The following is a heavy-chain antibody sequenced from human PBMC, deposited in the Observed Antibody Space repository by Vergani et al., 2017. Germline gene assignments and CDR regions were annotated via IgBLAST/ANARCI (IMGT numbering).Heavy chain of an antibody. V-gene: IGHV3-21*01. J-gene: IGHJ3*02. CDR1: GFTFSSYS. Sequence: EVQLVESGGGLVKPGGSLRLSCAASGFTFSSYSMNWVRQAPGKGLEWVSSISSSSSYIYYADSVKGRFTISRDNAKNSLYLQMNSLRAEDTAVYYCARSPSVVDAFDIWGQGTMVTGSS. CDR3: ARSPSVVDAFDI. CDR2: ISSSSSYI.